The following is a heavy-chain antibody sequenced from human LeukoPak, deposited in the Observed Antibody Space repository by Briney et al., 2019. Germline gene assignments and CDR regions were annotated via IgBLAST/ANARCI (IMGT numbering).Heavy chain of an antibody. Sequence: GGSLRLSCAASGFTFSTSWMSWARQAPGKGLEWVANIKQDGIFVQYVDSVKGRFTISRDNAKNSLYLQMNSLRAEDTAVYYCARLGLYEDYYFDYWGQGTLVTVSS. CDR2: IKQDGIFV. D-gene: IGHD2-2*02. CDR3: ARLGLYEDYYFDY. J-gene: IGHJ4*02. CDR1: GFTFSTSW. V-gene: IGHV3-7*01.